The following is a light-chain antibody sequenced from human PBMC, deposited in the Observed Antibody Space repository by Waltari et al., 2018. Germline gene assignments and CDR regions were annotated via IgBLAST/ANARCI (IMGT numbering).Light chain of an antibody. J-gene: IGLJ2*01. V-gene: IGLV2-23*01. CDR2: EGS. CDR3: CSYAGSVV. Sequence: QSALTQPSSVSRSPEQSITISCNVTSSDDRSYNLVSWYQQHPGKAPTLMMYEGSKRPSGVSNRFSGSKSGNTASLTISGLQAEDEADYYCCSYAGSVVFGGGTKLTVL. CDR1: SSDDRSYNL.